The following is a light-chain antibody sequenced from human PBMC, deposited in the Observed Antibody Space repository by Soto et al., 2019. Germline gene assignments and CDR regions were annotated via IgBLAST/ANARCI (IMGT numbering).Light chain of an antibody. CDR3: QQYNNWPLT. CDR2: GAS. V-gene: IGKV3-15*01. CDR1: QSVRSN. Sequence: EIVMTQSPATLSVSPGERVTLSCRASQSVRSNLAWYQQKPGQAPRLLISGASTRATGIPAKFSGSGSGTEFTLSISSLQSEDFVVYYCQQYNNWPLTFGQGTKVEIK. J-gene: IGKJ1*01.